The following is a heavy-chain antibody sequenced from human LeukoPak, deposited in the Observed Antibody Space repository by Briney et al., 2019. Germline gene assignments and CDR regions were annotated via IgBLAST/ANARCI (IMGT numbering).Heavy chain of an antibody. V-gene: IGHV3-11*05. CDR2: ISSSSSYT. D-gene: IGHD3-22*01. Sequence: GGSLRLSCAASGFTFSDYYMSCIRQAPGKGLEWVSYISSSSSYTNYADSVKGRFTISRDNAKNSLYLQMNSLRAEDTAVYYCAGDRGYYDSSDHLDYWGQGTLVTVSS. J-gene: IGHJ4*02. CDR3: AGDRGYYDSSDHLDY. CDR1: GFTFSDYY.